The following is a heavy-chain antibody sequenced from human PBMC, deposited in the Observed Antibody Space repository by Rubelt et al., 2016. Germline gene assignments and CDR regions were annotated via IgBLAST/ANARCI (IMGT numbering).Heavy chain of an antibody. Sequence: QVQLQQWGAGLLKPSETLSLTCDVYGGSFSGYYWSWIRQPPGRGLEWIGSIYYSGSTYYNPSLKSRCTSSVDRSKNQLSLKLSSVTAADTAVDYCARSTAPYFDYWGQGTLVTVSS. CDR1: GGSFSGYY. V-gene: IGHV4-34*01. CDR3: ARSTAPYFDY. CDR2: IYYSGST. J-gene: IGHJ4*02.